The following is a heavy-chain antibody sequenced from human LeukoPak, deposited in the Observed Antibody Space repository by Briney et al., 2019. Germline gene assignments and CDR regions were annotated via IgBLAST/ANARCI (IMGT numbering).Heavy chain of an antibody. CDR3: AKQFWRTQRYNWFDP. CDR1: GFTLSSSW. D-gene: IGHD3-3*01. V-gene: IGHV3-23*01. Sequence: GGSLRLSCAASGFTLSSSWMSWVRQAPGKGLEWVSAISGSGGSTYYADSVKGRFTISRDNSKNTLYLQMNSLRAEDTAVYYCAKQFWRTQRYNWFDPWGQGTLVTVSS. J-gene: IGHJ5*02. CDR2: ISGSGGST.